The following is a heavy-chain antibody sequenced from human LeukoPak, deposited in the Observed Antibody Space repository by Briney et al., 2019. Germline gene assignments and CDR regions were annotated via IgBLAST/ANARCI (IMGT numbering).Heavy chain of an antibody. D-gene: IGHD3-3*01. Sequence: PGGSLILSCAASGFTFSSYAMSWVRQAPGKGVEWVSAISGSGGSTYYADSVKGRFTISRDNSKNTQYLQMNSLRAEDTAVYYCAGDFWSGYPVDYWGQGTLVTVSS. V-gene: IGHV3-23*01. CDR2: ISGSGGST. CDR3: AGDFWSGYPVDY. CDR1: GFTFSSYA. J-gene: IGHJ4*02.